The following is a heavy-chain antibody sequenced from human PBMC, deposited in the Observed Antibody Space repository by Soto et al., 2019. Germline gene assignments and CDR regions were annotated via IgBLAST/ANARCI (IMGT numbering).Heavy chain of an antibody. CDR2: ILSKAGNYAT. CDR1: GFIFSGSA. Sequence: EVQLVESGGGLVQPGGSLKLSCAASGFIFSGSAVHLVRQASGKGLEWVGRILSKAGNYATAYPASMKGRFTISRDDSDNTAFLQMNSLKTEDTAVYYCISGGSPYYYDYWGQGTLVAVSS. J-gene: IGHJ4*02. V-gene: IGHV3-73*01. CDR3: ISGGSPYYYDY.